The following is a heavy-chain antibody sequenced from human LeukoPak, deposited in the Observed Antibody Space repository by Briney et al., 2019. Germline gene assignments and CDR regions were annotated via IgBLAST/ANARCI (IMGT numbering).Heavy chain of an antibody. D-gene: IGHD3-3*01. Sequence: GGSLRLSCAASGFTVSNYYMSWVRQAPGKGLEWVSVIHSGGTTNYADSVKGRFTISRDSSRNTLDLQMNSLRAEDTAVYYCAKDSPTISMGSPVWGQGTLVTVSS. CDR2: IHSGGTT. CDR1: GFTVSNYY. CDR3: AKDSPTISMGSPV. V-gene: IGHV3-53*01. J-gene: IGHJ4*02.